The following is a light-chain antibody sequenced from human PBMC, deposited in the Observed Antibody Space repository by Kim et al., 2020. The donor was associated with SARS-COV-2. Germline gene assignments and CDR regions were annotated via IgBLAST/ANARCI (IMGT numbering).Light chain of an antibody. Sequence: QSALTQPPSASGSPGQSVTISCTGTSSDVGGYNYVSWYQQHPGKVPKLMIYEVSKRPSGVPDRFSGSKPGNTASLTVSGLQAEDEADYYCSSYAGSNKVMFGGGTQLTVL. J-gene: IGLJ3*02. CDR2: EVS. CDR3: SSYAGSNKVM. CDR1: SSDVGGYNY. V-gene: IGLV2-8*01.